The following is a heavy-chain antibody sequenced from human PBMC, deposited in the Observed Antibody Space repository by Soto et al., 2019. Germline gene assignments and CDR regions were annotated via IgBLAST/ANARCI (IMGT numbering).Heavy chain of an antibody. V-gene: IGHV3-66*01. CDR1: GFTVSSNY. CDR2: IYSGGST. CDR3: ARDEPQMLGYFDY. J-gene: IGHJ4*02. Sequence: GGSLRLSCAASGFTVSSNYMSWVRQAPGKGLEWVSVIYSGGSTYYADSVKGRFTISRDNSKNTLYLQMNSLRAEDTAVYYCARDEPQMLGYFDYWGQGTLVTVSS. D-gene: IGHD3-10*02.